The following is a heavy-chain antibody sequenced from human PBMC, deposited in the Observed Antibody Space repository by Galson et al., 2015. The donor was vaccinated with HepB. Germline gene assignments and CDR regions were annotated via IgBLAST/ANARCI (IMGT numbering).Heavy chain of an antibody. V-gene: IGHV3-33*01. J-gene: IGHJ6*02. D-gene: IGHD2-15*01. Sequence: SLRLSCAASGFTFSSYGMHWVRQAPGKGLEWVAVIWYDGSNKYYADSVKGRFTISRDNSKNTLYLQMNSLRAEDTAVYYCARDFRSGGTKPYYYYYYGMDVWGQGTTVTVSS. CDR2: IWYDGSNK. CDR3: ARDFRSGGTKPYYYYYYGMDV. CDR1: GFTFSSYG.